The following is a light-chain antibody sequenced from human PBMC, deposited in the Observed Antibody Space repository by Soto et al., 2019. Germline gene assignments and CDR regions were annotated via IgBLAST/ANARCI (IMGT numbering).Light chain of an antibody. CDR3: QQYNNWPLT. V-gene: IGKV3-15*01. CDR1: QSVSSN. Sequence: EVRMSQSPSTLSVSTGERATLSCRASQSVSSNLAWYQQKPGQAPRLLIYGASTRATGIPARFSGSGSGTEFTLTISSLQSEDFAVYYCQQYNNWPLTFAQGTRLAIK. J-gene: IGKJ5*01. CDR2: GAS.